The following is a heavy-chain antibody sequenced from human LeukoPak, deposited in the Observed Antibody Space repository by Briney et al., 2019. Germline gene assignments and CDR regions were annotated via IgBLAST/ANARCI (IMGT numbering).Heavy chain of an antibody. V-gene: IGHV4-39*07. CDR1: GGSISSSSHY. CDR2: IYYSGST. Sequence: SETLSLTCTVSGGSISSSSHYWGWIRQPPGKGLEWIGSIYYSGSTYYNPSLKSRVTISVDTSKNQFSLKLSSVTAADTAVYYCARAGHYYGSGSPRGACIDYWGQGTLVTVSS. J-gene: IGHJ4*02. CDR3: ARAGHYYGSGSPRGACIDY. D-gene: IGHD3-10*01.